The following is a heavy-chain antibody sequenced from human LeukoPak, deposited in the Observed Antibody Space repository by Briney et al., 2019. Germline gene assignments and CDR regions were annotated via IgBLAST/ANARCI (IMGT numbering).Heavy chain of an antibody. CDR3: ARDRGVDIVATTKYYYYGMDV. Sequence: GGSLRLSCAASGFTFSSYWMSWVRQAPGKGLEWVANIKQDGSEKYYVDSVKGRFTISRDNAKNSLYLQMNSLRAEDTAVYYCARDRGVDIVATTKYYYYGMDVWGQGTTVTVSS. D-gene: IGHD5-12*01. J-gene: IGHJ6*02. V-gene: IGHV3-7*01. CDR2: IKQDGSEK. CDR1: GFTFSSYW.